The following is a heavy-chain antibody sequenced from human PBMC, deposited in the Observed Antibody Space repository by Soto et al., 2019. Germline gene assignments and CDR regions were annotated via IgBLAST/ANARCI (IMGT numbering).Heavy chain of an antibody. CDR3: AKDFWGAYWYFDL. J-gene: IGHJ2*01. V-gene: IGHV3-23*01. CDR2: ISGSGGST. Sequence: PGGSLRLFCAASGFTFSSYAMSTVRQAPGKGLEWVSAISGSGGSTYYADSVKGRFTISRDNSKNTLYLQMNSLRAEDTAAYYCAKDFWGAYWYFDLWGRGTVVTVSS. D-gene: IGHD7-27*01. CDR1: GFTFSSYA.